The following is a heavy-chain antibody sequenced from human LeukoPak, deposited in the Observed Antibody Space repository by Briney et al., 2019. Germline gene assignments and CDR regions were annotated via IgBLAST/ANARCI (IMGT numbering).Heavy chain of an antibody. Sequence: PSETLSLTCTVSGGSISSSSYYWGWIRQPPGKGLEWIGSIYYSGSTYYNPSLKSRVTISVDTSKNQFSLKLSSVTAADTAVYYCAESSSWYRGAFDIWGQGTMVTVSS. CDR1: GGSISSSSYY. V-gene: IGHV4-39*07. D-gene: IGHD6-13*01. CDR2: IYYSGST. CDR3: AESSSWYRGAFDI. J-gene: IGHJ3*02.